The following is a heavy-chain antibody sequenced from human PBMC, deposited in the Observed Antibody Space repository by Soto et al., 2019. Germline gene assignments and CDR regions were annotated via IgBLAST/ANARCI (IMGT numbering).Heavy chain of an antibody. D-gene: IGHD5-18*01. J-gene: IGHJ4*02. CDR3: ARKKWLQNYPYYFDY. Sequence: GGSLRLSCAASGFILSGYWMAWVRQAPGKGLEWVANIKQDGSEKYYVDSVKGRFTISRDNAKNSLYLQMNSLRAEDTAVYYCARKKWLQNYPYYFDYWGQGTLVTVSS. CDR1: GFILSGYW. CDR2: IKQDGSEK. V-gene: IGHV3-7*05.